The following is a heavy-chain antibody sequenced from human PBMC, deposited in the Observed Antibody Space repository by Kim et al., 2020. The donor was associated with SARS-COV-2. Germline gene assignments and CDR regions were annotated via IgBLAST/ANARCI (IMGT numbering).Heavy chain of an antibody. D-gene: IGHD3-10*01. CDR2: ISYDGSNK. CDR3: ALRRASGGGSGSYFPDY. Sequence: GGSLRLSCAASGFTFRSYAMHWVRQAPGTGLERVAVISYDGSNKYYVDSVKGRFTIFRDNSKNTLYLLMNSLRAEDTAVDYCALRRASGGGSGSYFPDY. CDR1: GFTFRSYA. V-gene: IGHV3-30*04. J-gene: IGHJ4*01.